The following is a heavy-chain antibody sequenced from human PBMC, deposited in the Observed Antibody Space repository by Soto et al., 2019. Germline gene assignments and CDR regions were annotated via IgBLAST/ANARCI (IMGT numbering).Heavy chain of an antibody. D-gene: IGHD4-17*01. CDR1: GFTFSSYA. Sequence: GGSLRLSCAASGFTFSSYAMSWVRQAPGKGLEWVSAISGSGGSTYYADSVKGRFTISRDNSKNTLYLRMNSLRAEDTAVYYCAKVFAYGDYRSLDYWGQGTLVTVSS. CDR2: ISGSGGST. J-gene: IGHJ4*02. V-gene: IGHV3-23*01. CDR3: AKVFAYGDYRSLDY.